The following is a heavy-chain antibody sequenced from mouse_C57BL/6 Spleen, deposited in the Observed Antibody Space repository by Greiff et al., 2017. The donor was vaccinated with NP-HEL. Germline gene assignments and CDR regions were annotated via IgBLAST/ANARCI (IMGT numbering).Heavy chain of an antibody. V-gene: IGHV1-74*01. CDR2: LHPSDSDT. CDR1: GYTFTSYW. J-gene: IGHJ2*01. D-gene: IGHD1-1*01. Sequence: VQLQQPGAELVKPGASVKVSCKASGYTFTSYWMHWVKQRPGQGLEWIGRLHPSDSDTNYNQKFKGKATLTVDKSSSTAYMQLSSLTSEDSAVYYCAIRYYGSSLFDYWGQGTTLTVSS. CDR3: AIRYYGSSLFDY.